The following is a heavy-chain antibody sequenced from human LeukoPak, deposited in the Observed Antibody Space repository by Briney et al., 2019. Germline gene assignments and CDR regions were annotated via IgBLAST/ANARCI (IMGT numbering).Heavy chain of an antibody. CDR2: IYHSGST. D-gene: IGHD5-12*01. CDR1: GGSISSYY. Sequence: SETLSLTCTVSGGSISSYYWSWIRQPPGKGLEWIGYIYHSGSTNYNPSLKSRVTISVDTSKNQFSLKLSSVTAADTAVYYCARDGYSGNDGLWGQGTLVTVSS. V-gene: IGHV4-59*01. CDR3: ARDGYSGNDGL. J-gene: IGHJ4*02.